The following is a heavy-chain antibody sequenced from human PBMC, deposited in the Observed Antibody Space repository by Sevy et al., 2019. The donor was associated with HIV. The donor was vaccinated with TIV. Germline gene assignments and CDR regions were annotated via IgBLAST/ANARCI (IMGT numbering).Heavy chain of an antibody. J-gene: IGHJ6*02. CDR3: ARDGGRSGYYYYYYGMDV. Sequence: GGSLRLSCAASGFTFSSYSMNWVRQAPGKGLEWVSYFSSSSSTIYYADSVKGRFTISRDNAKNSLYLQMNSLRDEDTAVYYCARDGGRSGYYYYYYGMDVWGQGTTVTVSS. CDR2: FSSSSSTI. CDR1: GFTFSSYS. D-gene: IGHD3-3*01. V-gene: IGHV3-48*02.